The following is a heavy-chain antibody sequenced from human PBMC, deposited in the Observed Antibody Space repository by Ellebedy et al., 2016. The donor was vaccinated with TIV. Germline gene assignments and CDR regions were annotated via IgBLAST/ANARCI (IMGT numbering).Heavy chain of an antibody. V-gene: IGHV4-39*07. Sequence: SETLSLTXTVSGGSISSSSYYWGWIRQPPGKGLEWIGSIYYSGSTYYNPSLKSRVTISVDTSKNQFSLKLSSVTAADTAVYYCARDGRGAPRGYASIAAAGTIPFDYWGQGTLVTVSS. CDR1: GGSISSSSYY. J-gene: IGHJ4*02. D-gene: IGHD6-13*01. CDR2: IYYSGST. CDR3: ARDGRGAPRGYASIAAAGTIPFDY.